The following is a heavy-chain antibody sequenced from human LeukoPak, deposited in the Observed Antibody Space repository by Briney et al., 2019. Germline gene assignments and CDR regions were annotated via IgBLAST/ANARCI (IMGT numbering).Heavy chain of an antibody. Sequence: GRSLRLSCAPSAFTFSSYGMHWVRQAPGKGLEWVAVIWYDGSNNYYADSVKGRFTISRDNSKNTLYLQMNSLRAEDTAVYYCARSGKRGYCSSTSCYLADYWGQGTLVTVSS. V-gene: IGHV3-33*01. D-gene: IGHD2-2*01. CDR1: AFTFSSYG. CDR2: IWYDGSNN. J-gene: IGHJ4*02. CDR3: ARSGKRGYCSSTSCYLADY.